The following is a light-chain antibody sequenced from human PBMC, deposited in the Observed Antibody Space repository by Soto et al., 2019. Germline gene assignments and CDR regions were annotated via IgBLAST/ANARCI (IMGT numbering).Light chain of an antibody. V-gene: IGKV3-11*01. CDR2: DAS. CDR3: QQRSTWPFT. Sequence: EIVLTQSPATLSLSPGERATLSCRASQSISSYLAWYQQKPGQAPRLLIYDASNRATGIPARFNGSGSGTDFNITISSLEPEDFAVYYCQQRSTWPFTFGPGTKVDIK. CDR1: QSISSY. J-gene: IGKJ3*01.